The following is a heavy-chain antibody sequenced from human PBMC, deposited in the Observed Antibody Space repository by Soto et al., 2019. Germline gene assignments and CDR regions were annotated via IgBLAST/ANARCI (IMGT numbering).Heavy chain of an antibody. D-gene: IGHD5-12*01. V-gene: IGHV4-4*02. Sequence: QVQLQESGPGLVKPSGTLSLTCAVSGGSISSSNWWSWVRQPPGKGLARIGEIYHSGSTNYNPSRKSRVTITVDKSKNQLSLKLRSVTAADTAVYYCARFEATLLAAFDIWGQGTMVTVSS. CDR1: GGSISSSNW. CDR2: IYHSGST. CDR3: ARFEATLLAAFDI. J-gene: IGHJ3*02.